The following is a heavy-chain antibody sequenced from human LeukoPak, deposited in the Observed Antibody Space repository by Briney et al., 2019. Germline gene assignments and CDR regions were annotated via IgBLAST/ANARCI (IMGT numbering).Heavy chain of an antibody. D-gene: IGHD2-2*01. Sequence: PGGSLRLSCAASGFTVSSNYMSWVRQAPGKGLEWVSVIYSGGSTYYADSVKGRFTISRDNSKNTPYLQMNSLRAEDTAVYYCARDLSTRYGMDVWGQGTTVTVSS. CDR2: IYSGGST. CDR3: ARDLSTRYGMDV. J-gene: IGHJ6*02. V-gene: IGHV3-53*01. CDR1: GFTVSSNY.